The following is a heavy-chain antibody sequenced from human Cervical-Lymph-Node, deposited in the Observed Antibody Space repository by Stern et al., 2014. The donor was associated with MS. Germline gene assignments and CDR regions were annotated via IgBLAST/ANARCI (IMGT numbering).Heavy chain of an antibody. CDR3: ARGRDYFGP. Sequence: EVQLVESGGGLAQPGGSLRLSCAASGLSFSDYWMSWVRQAPGKGLEWVAYIKQDGSGKYYLDSVKGRFTISRDNTKNSLSLQMNSLRVEDTAFYYCARGRDYFGPWGQGTLVTVSS. J-gene: IGHJ4*02. V-gene: IGHV3-7*01. CDR2: IKQDGSGK. CDR1: GLSFSDYW.